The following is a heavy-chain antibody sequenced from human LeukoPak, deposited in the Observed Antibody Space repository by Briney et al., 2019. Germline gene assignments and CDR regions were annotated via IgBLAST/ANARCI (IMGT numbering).Heavy chain of an antibody. CDR2: ISYDGSNK. D-gene: IGHD4-17*01. CDR3: AKDRAPYGDYINWFDP. Sequence: GGSLRLSCAASGFTLSSYGMHWVRQAPGKGLEWVAVISYDGSNKYYADSVKGRFTISRDNSKNTLYLQMNSLRAEDTAVYYCAKDRAPYGDYINWFDPWGQGTLVTVSS. CDR1: GFTLSSYG. J-gene: IGHJ5*02. V-gene: IGHV3-30*18.